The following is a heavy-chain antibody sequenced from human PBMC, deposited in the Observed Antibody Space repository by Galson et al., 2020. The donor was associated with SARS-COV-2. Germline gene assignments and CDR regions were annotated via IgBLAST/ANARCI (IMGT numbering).Heavy chain of an antibody. Sequence: GGSLRLSCAASGFIVSKNYMTWVRQAPGKGLEWVSMMYSGGNTYYADSVKGRFTISRDNSKNTLNLQMNSLRAEDTAVYYCARGCDANCPLVSAVDAFDMWGQGTVVNVSA. V-gene: IGHV3-53*01. CDR3: ARGCDANCPLVSAVDAFDM. J-gene: IGHJ3*02. CDR2: MYSGGNT. D-gene: IGHD1-1*01. CDR1: GFIVSKNY.